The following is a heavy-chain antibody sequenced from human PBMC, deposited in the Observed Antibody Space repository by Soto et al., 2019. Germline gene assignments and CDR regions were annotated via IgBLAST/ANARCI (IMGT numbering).Heavy chain of an antibody. D-gene: IGHD4-17*01. Sequence: SETLSLTCTVSGGSISSSSYYWGWIRQPPGKGLEWIGSIYYSGSTYYNPSLKSRVTIYVDTSKNQFSLKLSSVTAADTAVYYCARQIYDYGLLYYYYYYYYMDVWGKGTTVTVSS. CDR2: IYYSGST. V-gene: IGHV4-39*01. CDR1: GGSISSSSYY. CDR3: ARQIYDYGLLYYYYYYYYMDV. J-gene: IGHJ6*03.